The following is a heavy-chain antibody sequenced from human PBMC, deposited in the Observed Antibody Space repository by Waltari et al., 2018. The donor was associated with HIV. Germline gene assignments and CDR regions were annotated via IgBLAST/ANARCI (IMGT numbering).Heavy chain of an antibody. CDR3: ARGLSYFDGKPLPWYLDL. D-gene: IGHD3-9*01. V-gene: IGHV3-48*02. CDR1: GFSLSSYS. CDR2: LATIPIAR. J-gene: IGHJ2*01. Sequence: SGGGSIKPGGSLRLSCVASGFSLSSYSVNWLRRTPGKALGWCSFLATIPIARYYEYSLRDRFTVFADKTKQSVYLQISNLQDEDSAVYYCARGLSYFDGKPLPWYLDLWGRGSRVTVAS.